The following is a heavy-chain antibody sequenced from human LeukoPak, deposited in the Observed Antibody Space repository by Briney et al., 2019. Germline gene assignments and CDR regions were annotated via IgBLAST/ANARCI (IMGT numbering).Heavy chain of an antibody. CDR2: IFYSGSA. CDR1: GGSIISDSYY. D-gene: IGHD3-3*01. J-gene: IGHJ4*02. CDR3: ATHLLSERVIDY. Sequence: SETLSLTCTVSGGSIISDSYYWGWIRQPPGKGLKWIGSIFYSGSAYYNPSLKSRVTVSVDTSKNQFSLRLTSVTAADTAVYHCATHLLSERVIDYWGQGTLVTVSS. V-gene: IGHV4-39*01.